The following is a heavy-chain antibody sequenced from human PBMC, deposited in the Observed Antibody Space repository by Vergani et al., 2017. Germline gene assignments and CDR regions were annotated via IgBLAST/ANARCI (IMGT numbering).Heavy chain of an antibody. CDR1: GFSLSPSGVG. D-gene: IGHD3-16*01. V-gene: IGHV2-5*01. J-gene: IGHJ6*03. CDR3: AHKGGYYYYYYMDV. Sequence: QITLKESGPTLVKPTQTLTLTCTFSGFSLSPSGVGVGWIRQPPRKALEWLALIYWNDDKRYSPSLKSRLTITKDTSKNQVVLTMTNMDPVDTATYYCAHKGGYYYYYYMDVWGKGTTVTVSS. CDR2: IYWNDDK.